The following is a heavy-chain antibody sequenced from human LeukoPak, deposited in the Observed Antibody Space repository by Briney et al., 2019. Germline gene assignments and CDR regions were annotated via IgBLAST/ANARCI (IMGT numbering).Heavy chain of an antibody. CDR2: ISPSGGVT. CDR1: GFTFSSYA. Sequence: PGGSLRLSCATSGFTFSSYAMSWVRQAPGKGLEWVSTISPSGGVTFYSDSVRGRFTISRDYSKSTLSLQMNSLRAEDTAIYYCATYRQVLLPFESWGQGTLVTVSS. D-gene: IGHD5-18*01. J-gene: IGHJ4*02. CDR3: ATYRQVLLPFES. V-gene: IGHV3-23*01.